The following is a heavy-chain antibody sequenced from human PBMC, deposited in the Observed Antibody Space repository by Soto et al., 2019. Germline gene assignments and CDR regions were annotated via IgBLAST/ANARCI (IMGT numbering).Heavy chain of an antibody. V-gene: IGHV3-11*06. CDR1: GFTSSDYY. CDR3: ARSGDNFNVLDY. D-gene: IGHD1-1*01. J-gene: IGHJ4*02. CDR2: SSNSGTFA. Sequence: LRLSCAASGFTSSDYYMSWVRQAPGRGLEWISYSSNSGTFARYATSVKGRFSISRDNANNSLYLEMNSLRVEDTAVYYCARSGDNFNVLDYWGQGTPVTVSS.